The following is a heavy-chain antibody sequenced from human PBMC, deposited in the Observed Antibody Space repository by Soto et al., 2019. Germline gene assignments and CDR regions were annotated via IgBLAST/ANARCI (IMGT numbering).Heavy chain of an antibody. CDR1: GYTFTSYF. CDR3: ATEVIEYSSSSGRNYYYYYGMDV. V-gene: IGHV1-46*01. D-gene: IGHD6-6*01. Sequence: GASVKVSCKASGYTFTSYFMHWVRQAPGQGLEWMGIINPSGGSTSYAQKFQGRVTMTRDTSTSTVYMELSSLRSEDTAVYYCATEVIEYSSSSGRNYYYYYGMDVWGQGTTVTV. CDR2: INPSGGST. J-gene: IGHJ6*02.